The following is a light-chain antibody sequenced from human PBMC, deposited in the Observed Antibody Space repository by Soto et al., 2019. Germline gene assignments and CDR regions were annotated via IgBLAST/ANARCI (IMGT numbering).Light chain of an antibody. J-gene: IGLJ2*01. Sequence: QSVLTQPASVSGSPGQSITISCTGTSSDVGGYNYVSWYQHHPGKAPKLMIYDVSNRPSGVSKRFSGSKSGNTASLTISGLQAEDEADYYCSSYTSSSTRVFGGGTKLTVL. CDR1: SSDVGGYNY. V-gene: IGLV2-14*03. CDR3: SSYTSSSTRV. CDR2: DVS.